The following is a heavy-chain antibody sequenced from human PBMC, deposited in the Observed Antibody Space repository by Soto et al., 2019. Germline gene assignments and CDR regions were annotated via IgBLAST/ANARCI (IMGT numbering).Heavy chain of an antibody. D-gene: IGHD6-13*01. V-gene: IGHV3-48*02. Sequence: EVQLVESGGGLALTEGSLRLSCAAYRFSFSSYSVNWVRQAPGKGLEWVSNIWSASNINYADSVKGRFTVSRDNAKNSMSLQMNGLRDADTAVYYCVRDYSFGFDYWGQGILVTVSS. J-gene: IGHJ4*02. CDR1: RFSFSSYS. CDR3: VRDYSFGFDY. CDR2: IWSASNI.